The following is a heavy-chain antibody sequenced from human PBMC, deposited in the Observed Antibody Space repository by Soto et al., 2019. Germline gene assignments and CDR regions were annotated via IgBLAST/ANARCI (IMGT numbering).Heavy chain of an antibody. CDR2: INWNGGRV. Sequence: EVQLVESGGGLVQPGRSLRLSCAVSGFSFVDFAMHWVRLVPGKGLEWVSGINWNGGRVDYADSVKGRFTVSRDNAKNSLYLQMTRLRGEDTAFYYCVKDRSGTYATSGTYNDFDYWGQGTLVTVSS. CDR1: GFSFVDFA. V-gene: IGHV3-9*01. CDR3: VKDRSGTYATSGTYNDFDY. D-gene: IGHD3-10*01. J-gene: IGHJ4*02.